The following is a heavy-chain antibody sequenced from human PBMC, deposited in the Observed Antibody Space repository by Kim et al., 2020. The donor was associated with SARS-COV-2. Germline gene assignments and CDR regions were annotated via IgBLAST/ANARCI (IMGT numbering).Heavy chain of an antibody. CDR3: ARLRYGSGDTAMVPFDY. J-gene: IGHJ4*02. D-gene: IGHD5-18*01. CDR1: GYSFTSYW. V-gene: IGHV5-51*01. CDR2: IYPGDSDT. Sequence: GESLKISCKGSGYSFTSYWIGWVRQMPGKGLEWMGIIYPGDSDTRYSPSFQGQVTISADKSISTAYLQWSSLKASDTAMYYCARLRYGSGDTAMVPFDYWGQGTLVTVSS.